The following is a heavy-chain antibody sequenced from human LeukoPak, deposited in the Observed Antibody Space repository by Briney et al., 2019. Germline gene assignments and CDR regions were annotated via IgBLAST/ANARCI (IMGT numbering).Heavy chain of an antibody. Sequence: ASVKVSCKDSGGTFSSYAISWVRQATGQGLEWMGGIIPIFGTANYAQKLQGRVTITADESTSTAYMELSSLRSEDTAVYYCARDSGRGVAGNLDYWGQGTLVTVSS. D-gene: IGHD6-19*01. V-gene: IGHV1-69*13. J-gene: IGHJ4*02. CDR1: GGTFSSYA. CDR2: IIPIFGTA. CDR3: ARDSGRGVAGNLDY.